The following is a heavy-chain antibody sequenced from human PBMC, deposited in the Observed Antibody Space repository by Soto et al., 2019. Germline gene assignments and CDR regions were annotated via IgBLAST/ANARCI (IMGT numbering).Heavy chain of an antibody. D-gene: IGHD3-22*01. V-gene: IGHV4-31*03. J-gene: IGHJ4*02. Sequence: SETLSLTCTVSGGSISSGGYYWSWIRQHPGKGLEWIGYIYYSGSTYYNPSLKSRVTISVDTSKNQFSLKLSSVTAADTAVYYCAVSTYYYDSSGPRGAAYFDYWGQGTLVTVSS. CDR1: GGSISSGGYY. CDR2: IYYSGST. CDR3: AVSTYYYDSSGPRGAAYFDY.